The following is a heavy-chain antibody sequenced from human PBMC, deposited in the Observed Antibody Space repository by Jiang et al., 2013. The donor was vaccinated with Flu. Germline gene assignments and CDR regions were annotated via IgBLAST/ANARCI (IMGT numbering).Heavy chain of an antibody. Sequence: LLKPSETLSLTCAVYGGSFSGYYWSWIRQPPGKGLEWIGEINHSGSTNYNPSLKSRVTISVDTSKNQFSLKLSSVTAADTAVYYCARGRKVVNLIFDYWGQGTLVTVSS. CDR2: INHSGST. CDR3: ARGRKVVNLIFDY. CDR1: GGSFSGYY. J-gene: IGHJ4*02. D-gene: IGHD4-23*01. V-gene: IGHV4-34*01.